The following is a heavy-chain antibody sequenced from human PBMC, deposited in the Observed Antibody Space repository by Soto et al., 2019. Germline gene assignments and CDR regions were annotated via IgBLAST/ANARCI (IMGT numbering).Heavy chain of an antibody. CDR3: ARGPLSLPLVVVAATRSWFDP. CDR1: GYTFTSYG. J-gene: IGHJ5*02. Sequence: ASVKVSCKASGYTFTSYGISWVRQAPGQGLEWMGWISAYNGNTNYAQKLQGRVTMTTDTSTSTAYMELRSLRSDDTAVYYCARGPLSLPLVVVAATRSWFDPWGQGTLVTVSS. D-gene: IGHD2-15*01. CDR2: ISAYNGNT. V-gene: IGHV1-18*01.